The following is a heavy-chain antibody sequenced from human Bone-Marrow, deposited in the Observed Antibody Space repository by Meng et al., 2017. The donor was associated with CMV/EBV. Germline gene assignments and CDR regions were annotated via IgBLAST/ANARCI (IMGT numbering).Heavy chain of an antibody. CDR2: ISGSGGST. Sequence: GESLKISCAASGFTFDDYAMSWVRQAPGKELEWVSAISGSGGSTYYADSVKGRFTISRDNSKNTLYLQMNSLRAEDTAVYYCAKAPILDRNFDYWGQGTLVTVSS. CDR3: AKAPILDRNFDY. D-gene: IGHD3-22*01. CDR1: GFTFDDYA. V-gene: IGHV3-23*01. J-gene: IGHJ4*02.